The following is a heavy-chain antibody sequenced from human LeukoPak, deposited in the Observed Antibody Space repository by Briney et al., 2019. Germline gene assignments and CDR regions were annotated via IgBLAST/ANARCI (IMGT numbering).Heavy chain of an antibody. CDR2: ISSSSSYI. CDR3: ARLGRFLEWFFDY. Sequence: GGSLRLSCAASGFTFSSYSMNWVRQAPGKGLEWVSSISSSSSYIYYADSVKGRFTISRDNSKNTLYLQMNSLRAEDTAVYYCARLGRFLEWFFDYWGQGTLVTVSS. D-gene: IGHD3-3*01. CDR1: GFTFSSYS. V-gene: IGHV3-21*04. J-gene: IGHJ4*02.